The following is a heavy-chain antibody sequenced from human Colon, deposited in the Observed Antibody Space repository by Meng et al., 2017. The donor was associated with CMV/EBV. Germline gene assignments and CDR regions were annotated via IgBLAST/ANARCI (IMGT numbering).Heavy chain of an antibody. CDR1: GDSVSSSKYL. Sequence: SETLSLTCTVSGDSVSSSKYLWGWIRRPPGKGLEWIGSVYYTGSTYSDPSLRSRTKNSVDLSKNQFSLTLRAVTAADTAVYCCVRSSYLDFWSGYSPMYYFDLWGQGRLVTVSS. CDR2: VYYTGST. V-gene: IGHV4-39*07. CDR3: VRSSYLDFWSGYSPMYYFDL. J-gene: IGHJ4*02. D-gene: IGHD6-25*01.